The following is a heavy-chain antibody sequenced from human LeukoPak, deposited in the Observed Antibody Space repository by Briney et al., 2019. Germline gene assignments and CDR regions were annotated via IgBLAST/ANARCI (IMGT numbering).Heavy chain of an antibody. V-gene: IGHV1-2*02. Sequence: ASVKVSCKASGYTFTGYYMHWVRQAPGQGLEWMGWINPNSGGTNYAQKFQGRVTMTRDTSISTAYMELSRLRSDDTAVYYCARSEDYDSSGYYYGAFDIWGQGTMVTVSS. CDR3: ARSEDYDSSGYYYGAFDI. D-gene: IGHD3-22*01. CDR2: INPNSGGT. CDR1: GYTFTGYY. J-gene: IGHJ3*02.